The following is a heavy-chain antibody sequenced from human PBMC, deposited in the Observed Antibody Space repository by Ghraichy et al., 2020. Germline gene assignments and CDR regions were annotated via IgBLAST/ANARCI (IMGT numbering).Heavy chain of an antibody. J-gene: IGHJ4*02. Sequence: LSLTCAASGFTFSSYAMHWVRQAPGKGLEWVAVISYDGSNKYYADSVKGRFTISRDNSKNTLYLQMNSLRAEDTAVYYCARDSGYCSGGNCYSPRPFDYWGQGTLVTVSS. CDR3: ARDSGYCSGGNCYSPRPFDY. CDR1: GFTFSSYA. D-gene: IGHD2-15*01. CDR2: ISYDGSNK. V-gene: IGHV3-30*04.